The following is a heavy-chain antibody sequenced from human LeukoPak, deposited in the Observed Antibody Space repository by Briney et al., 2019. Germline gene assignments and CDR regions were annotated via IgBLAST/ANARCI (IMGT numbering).Heavy chain of an antibody. Sequence: SETLSLTCTVSGGSISSSSYFWGWIRQPPGKGLEWIGSMYYSGSTYYNPSLKSRVTISVDTSNNQFSLKLTSVTAADTAVYYCAKSGGYGLIDYWGQGTLVTVSS. D-gene: IGHD1-26*01. CDR1: GGSISSSSYF. V-gene: IGHV4-39*01. CDR2: MYYSGST. J-gene: IGHJ4*02. CDR3: AKSGGYGLIDY.